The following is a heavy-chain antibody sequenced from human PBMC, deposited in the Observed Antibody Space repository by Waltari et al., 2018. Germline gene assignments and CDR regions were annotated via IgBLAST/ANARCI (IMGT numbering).Heavy chain of an antibody. Sequence: EVQLLQSGTELTKPGSTVKISCQVSGYRFTDYYIHWVQQAPGKGPQWMGLVDPEDGETIDAERFQGRVTITADTSTETAFMELSSLTSDDTAVYYCVTALGDRSSASRPFDVWGLGTLITVSS. D-gene: IGHD3-10*01. J-gene: IGHJ3*01. CDR1: GYRFTDYY. V-gene: IGHV1-69-2*01. CDR2: VDPEDGET. CDR3: VTALGDRSSASRPFDV.